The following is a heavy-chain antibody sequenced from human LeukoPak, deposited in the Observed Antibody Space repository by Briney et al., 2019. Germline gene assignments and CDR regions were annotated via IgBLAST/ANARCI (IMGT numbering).Heavy chain of an antibody. CDR1: GFTFSGYA. J-gene: IGHJ1*01. Sequence: HPGGSLRLSCAASGFTFSGYAMHWVRQAPGKGLDWVAVISYDGSNKYYADSVKGRFTISRDNSKNTLYLQMNSLRAEDTAVYYCASGIAVTSPVHWGQGTLVTVSS. CDR3: ASGIAVTSPVH. D-gene: IGHD4-11*01. V-gene: IGHV3-30-3*01. CDR2: ISYDGSNK.